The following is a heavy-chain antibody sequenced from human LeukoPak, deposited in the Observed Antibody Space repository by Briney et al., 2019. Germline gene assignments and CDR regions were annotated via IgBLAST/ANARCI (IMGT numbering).Heavy chain of an antibody. CDR2: IYYSGST. D-gene: IGHD1-26*01. J-gene: IGHJ4*02. V-gene: IGHV4-59*01. CDR1: GGSITSYY. Sequence: PSETLPLTCTVSGGSITSYYWSWIRQPPGKGLEWIGYIYYSGSTNYNPSLKSRVTISVETSKNQFSLKLSSVTAADTAVYYCARSGSTAHDYWGQGTLVTVSS. CDR3: ARSGSTAHDY.